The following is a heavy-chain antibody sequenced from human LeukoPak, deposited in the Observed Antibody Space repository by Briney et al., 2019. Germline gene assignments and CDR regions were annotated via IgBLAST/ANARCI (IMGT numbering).Heavy chain of an antibody. CDR3: ARENDYGDYVCDY. V-gene: IGHV3-74*01. Sequence: PGGSLRLSCAASGFTFSSCWMHWVRQAPGKGLVWVSRINSDGSSTSYADSVKGRFTISRDNAKNTLYLQMNSLRAEDTAVYYCARENDYGDYVCDYWGQGTLVTVSS. J-gene: IGHJ4*02. CDR1: GFTFSSCW. CDR2: INSDGSST. D-gene: IGHD4-17*01.